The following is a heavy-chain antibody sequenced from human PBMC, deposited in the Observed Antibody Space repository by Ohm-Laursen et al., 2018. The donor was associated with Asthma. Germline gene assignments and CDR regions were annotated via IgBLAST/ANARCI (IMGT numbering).Heavy chain of an antibody. CDR3: AKDDDY. J-gene: IGHJ4*02. V-gene: IGHV3-30*18. Sequence: SLRLSCAASGFTFSSYGMHWVRQAPGKGLEWVAVISYDGSNKYYADSVKGRFTISRDNSRNTLYLQMNSLRAEDTAVYYCAKDDDYWGQGTLVTVSS. CDR1: GFTFSSYG. CDR2: ISYDGSNK.